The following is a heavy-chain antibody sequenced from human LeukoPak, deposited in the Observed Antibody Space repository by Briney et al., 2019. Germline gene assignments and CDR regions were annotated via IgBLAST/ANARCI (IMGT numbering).Heavy chain of an antibody. J-gene: IGHJ4*02. CDR1: GYSFTTYY. V-gene: IGHV1-46*01. Sequence: ASVKVSCKASGYSFTTYYIHWVRPAPGQGLEWMGIINPSGGSTSYAQRFQGRVTMTRDTSTGTAYMELRSLRSDDTAVYYCARGGGSFDYWGQGTLVTVSS. D-gene: IGHD1-26*01. CDR3: ARGGGSFDY. CDR2: INPSGGST.